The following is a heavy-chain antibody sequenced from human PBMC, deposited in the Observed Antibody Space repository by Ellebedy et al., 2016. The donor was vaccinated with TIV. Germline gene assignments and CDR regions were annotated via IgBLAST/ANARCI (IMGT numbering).Heavy chain of an antibody. J-gene: IGHJ6*03. CDR2: INPSGGST. CDR3: ARDLYMDV. V-gene: IGHV1-46*01. Sequence: ASVKVSCKASGYTFTSYHMHWLRQPLGKGLEWMGIINPSGGSTTYAQKFQGRVTMTRDTSTSTVNMEVSSLRSADTAVYYCARDLYMDVWGKGTTVTVSS. CDR1: GYTFTSYH.